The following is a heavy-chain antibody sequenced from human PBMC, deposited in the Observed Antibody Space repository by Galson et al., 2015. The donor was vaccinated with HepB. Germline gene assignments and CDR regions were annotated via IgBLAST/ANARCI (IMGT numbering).Heavy chain of an antibody. D-gene: IGHD6-19*01. CDR3: ASSLTSSSVL. CDR1: GFTISSYW. V-gene: IGHV3-7*01. CDR2: MNQDGSGI. J-gene: IGHJ3*01. Sequence: SLRLSCAASGFTISSYWMNWVRQAPGKGLEWVCNMNQDGSGIHYVGSVKGRFTISRDNAKNALFLQMNSLRAEDTAVYYCASSLTSSSVLWRQGTMVTVSS.